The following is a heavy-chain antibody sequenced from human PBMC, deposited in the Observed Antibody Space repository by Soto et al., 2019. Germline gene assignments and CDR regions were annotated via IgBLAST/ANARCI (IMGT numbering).Heavy chain of an antibody. J-gene: IGHJ6*02. V-gene: IGHV3-23*01. CDR2: ISGSGGST. Sequence: GGSLRLSCAASGFTFSSYAMSWVRQAPGKGLEWVSAISGSGGSTYYADSVKGRFTISRDNSKNTLYLQMNSLRAEDTAVYYCAKDTRYFDWYSGDPYYYGMDVWGQGTTVTVSS. D-gene: IGHD3-9*01. CDR3: AKDTRYFDWYSGDPYYYGMDV. CDR1: GFTFSSYA.